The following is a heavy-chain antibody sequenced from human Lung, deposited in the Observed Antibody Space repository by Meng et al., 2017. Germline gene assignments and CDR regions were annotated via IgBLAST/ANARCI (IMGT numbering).Heavy chain of an antibody. CDR1: GYTFTTYF. V-gene: IGHV1-46*01. J-gene: IGHJ4*02. CDR3: AREKSPGHFDY. Sequence: QVQLVQSGADVKKPGASVLLSCKASGYTFTTYFLHWVRQAPGQGLEWVGTINPDAGGTNYALILQGRVSMARDTSTSTVFLELSSLKSGDTAVYYCAREKSPGHFDYWGQGTLVTVSS. CDR2: INPDAGGT.